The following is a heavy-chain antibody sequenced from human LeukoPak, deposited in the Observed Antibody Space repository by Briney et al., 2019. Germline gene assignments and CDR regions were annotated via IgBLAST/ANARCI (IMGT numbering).Heavy chain of an antibody. CDR2: IRFDGGDK. CDR1: GVTFATYG. CDR3: AKVLPLTFYYMDV. J-gene: IGHJ6*03. V-gene: IGHV3-30*02. D-gene: IGHD4/OR15-4a*01. Sequence: GGSLRLSCVASGVTFATYGLHWVRQAPGTGLEWVAFIRFDGGDKYYADSVKGRFTVSRDNSKNTLYLQMNSLRIEDTAMYYCAKVLPLTFYYMDVWGKGTTVTVSS.